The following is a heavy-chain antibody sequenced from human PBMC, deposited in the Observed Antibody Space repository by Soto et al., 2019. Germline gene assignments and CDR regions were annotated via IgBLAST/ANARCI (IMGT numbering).Heavy chain of an antibody. CDR2: MGAHSGQT. V-gene: IGHV1-18*01. CDR1: GYNFTRFG. J-gene: IGHJ6*02. Sequence: QFQLVQSGAEVKKPVASVKVSCKASGYNFTRFGISWVRQAPGHGLGRMGWMGAHSGQTRQAQKFKGRRTMTTDASMNTAYSDLRRLTSDDTALYYCGRVGQRLAQEAYYQFNGMDVWGDGTTVIVS. D-gene: IGHD3-9*01. CDR3: GRVGQRLAQEAYYQFNGMDV.